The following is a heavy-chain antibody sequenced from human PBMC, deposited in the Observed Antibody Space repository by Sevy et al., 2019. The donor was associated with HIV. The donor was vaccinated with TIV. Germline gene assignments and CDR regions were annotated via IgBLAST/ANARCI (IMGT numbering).Heavy chain of an antibody. CDR3: ASLDGA. CDR1: GGSISDYY. Sequence: SETLSLICTVSGGSISDYYYNWIRQAAGKRLEWIGRVYTSGRTTYNPSLKSRVTMSIDASKNQFSPNLSSVTAADTAVYYCASLDGAWGQGTLVTVSS. D-gene: IGHD3-10*01. J-gene: IGHJ5*02. CDR2: VYTSGRT. V-gene: IGHV4-4*07.